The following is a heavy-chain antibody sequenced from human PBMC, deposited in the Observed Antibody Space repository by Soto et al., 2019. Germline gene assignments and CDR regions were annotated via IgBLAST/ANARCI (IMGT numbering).Heavy chain of an antibody. CDR3: ARGVRIMITFGGVIVPYYFDY. CDR1: GGSFSGYY. V-gene: IGHV4-34*01. D-gene: IGHD3-16*02. Sequence: SETLSLTCAVYGGSFSGYYWSWIRQPPGKGLEWIGEINHSGSTNYNPSLKSRVTISVDTSKNQFSLKLSSVTAADTAVYYCARGVRIMITFGGVIVPYYFDYWGQGTLVTVSS. CDR2: INHSGST. J-gene: IGHJ4*02.